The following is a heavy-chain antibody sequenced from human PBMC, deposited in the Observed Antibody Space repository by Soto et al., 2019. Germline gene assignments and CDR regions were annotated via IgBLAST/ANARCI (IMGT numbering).Heavy chain of an antibody. CDR3: ARDHKWDGMDV. Sequence: LSLTCSVSGGSFSSDSFIWSWVRQFPGKGLEWIGYINYSGTTYYNPSLRSRITMSVDTSKNQFSLNLSSVTTADTAVYYCARDHKWDGMDVWGQGTTVTVSS. CDR2: INYSGTT. V-gene: IGHV4-31*03. J-gene: IGHJ6*02. CDR1: GGSFSSDSFI. D-gene: IGHD1-26*01.